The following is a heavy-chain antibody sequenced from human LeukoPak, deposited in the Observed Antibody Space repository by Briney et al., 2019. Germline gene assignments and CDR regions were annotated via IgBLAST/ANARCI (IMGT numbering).Heavy chain of an antibody. V-gene: IGHV3-30-3*01. J-gene: IGHJ4*02. CDR3: ARDRSPYCGGDCYPGY. Sequence: GGSLRLSCAASGFTFSSYAMYWVRQAPGKGLEWVAVISYDGSNKYYADSVKGRFTISRDNSKNTLYLQMNSLRAEDTAVYYCARDRSPYCGGDCYPGYWGQGTLVTVSS. CDR2: ISYDGSNK. CDR1: GFTFSSYA. D-gene: IGHD2-21*02.